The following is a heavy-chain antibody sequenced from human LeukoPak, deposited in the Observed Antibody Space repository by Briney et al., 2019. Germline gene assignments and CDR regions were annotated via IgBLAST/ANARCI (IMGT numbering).Heavy chain of an antibody. CDR2: INSDGSST. V-gene: IGHV3-74*01. D-gene: IGHD5-18*01. CDR1: GFTFSTYW. CDR3: ARAISYGYGGLDY. Sequence: GGSLRLSCAASGFTFSTYWMHWVRQAPGKGLVWVSRINSDGSSTSYADSVKGRFTISRDNAKNTLYLQMNSLRDEDTAVYYCARAISYGYGGLDYWGQGTLVTVSS. J-gene: IGHJ4*02.